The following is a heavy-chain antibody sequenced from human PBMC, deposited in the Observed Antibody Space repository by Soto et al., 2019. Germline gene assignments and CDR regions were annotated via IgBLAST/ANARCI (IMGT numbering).Heavy chain of an antibody. Sequence: GASVKVSCKASGYTFATYGMHWVRQAPGQSLEWMGWINAVNGNTKYSQKFQGRVTITRDTYASTAYMELSSLRSEDTAVYYCARVLISYCTNGVCYKAPFDYWGQGTLVTVSS. J-gene: IGHJ4*02. V-gene: IGHV1-3*01. CDR1: GYTFATYG. CDR2: INAVNGNT. CDR3: ARVLISYCTNGVCYKAPFDY. D-gene: IGHD2-8*01.